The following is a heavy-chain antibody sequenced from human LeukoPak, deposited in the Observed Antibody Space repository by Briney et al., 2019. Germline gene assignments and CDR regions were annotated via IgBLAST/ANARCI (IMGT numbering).Heavy chain of an antibody. Sequence: ASVKVSCQASGYPFTYYAVNWVRKAPGQGLEWMGWINTNTGNPMYAQGFTGRFIFSLDTSVSTAYLQISSLKAEDTGVYYCARGHDGDLDYWGQGTPVTVSS. CDR3: ARGHDGDLDY. CDR1: GYPFTYYA. CDR2: INTNTGNP. D-gene: IGHD4-17*01. V-gene: IGHV7-4-1*02. J-gene: IGHJ4*02.